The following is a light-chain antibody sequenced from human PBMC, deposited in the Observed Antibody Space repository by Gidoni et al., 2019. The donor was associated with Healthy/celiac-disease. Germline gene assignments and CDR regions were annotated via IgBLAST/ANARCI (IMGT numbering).Light chain of an antibody. Sequence: EIVMTQSPDSLAGSLGERATINCKSSQSVLYSSNNKNYLAWYQQKPGQPPKLLIYWASTRESGVPDRFSGSGSGTDFTLTISSLQAEDVAVYYCQQYYSTPFTFGPGTKVDIK. J-gene: IGKJ3*01. V-gene: IGKV4-1*01. CDR2: WAS. CDR1: QSVLYSSNNKNY. CDR3: QQYYSTPFT.